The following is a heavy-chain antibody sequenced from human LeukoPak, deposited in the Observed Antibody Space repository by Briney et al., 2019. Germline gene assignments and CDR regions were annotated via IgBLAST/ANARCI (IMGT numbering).Heavy chain of an antibody. CDR3: ARGTGPYSGYDSEFDY. CDR1: GFTCSGYS. D-gene: IGHD5-12*01. J-gene: IGHJ4*02. V-gene: IGHV3-21*01. CDR2: ISSSSSYI. Sequence: GGTLRLSCAASGFTCSGYSRKWERQAPGKGWEWGLSISSSSSYIYYADSVKGRFTISRDNAKNSLYLQMNSLRAEDTAVYYCARGTGPYSGYDSEFDYWGQGTLVTVSS.